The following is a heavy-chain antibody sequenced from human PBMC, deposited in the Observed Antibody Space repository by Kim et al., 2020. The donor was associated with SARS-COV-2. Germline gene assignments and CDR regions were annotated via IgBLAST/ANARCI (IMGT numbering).Heavy chain of an antibody. V-gene: IGHV6-1*01. CDR1: GDSVSTKGAA. CDR2: TYYRSTWYS. CDR3: ARDPHGSIAAAGTFDH. J-gene: IGHJ4*02. D-gene: IGHD6-13*01. Sequence: SQTLSLTCAISGDSVSTKGAAWNWIRQSPSRGLEWLGRTYYRSTWYSDYAVSVKSRISINADTSRNQFSLQLNSVTPEDTAVYYCARDPHGSIAAAGTFDHWGQGTLVTGSS.